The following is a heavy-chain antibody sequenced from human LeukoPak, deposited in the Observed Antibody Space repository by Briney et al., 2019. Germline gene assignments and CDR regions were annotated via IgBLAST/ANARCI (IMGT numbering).Heavy chain of an antibody. CDR3: AKERRRYYYDSSGYQLGIRVDAFDI. CDR2: ISYDGSNK. D-gene: IGHD3-22*01. V-gene: IGHV3-30*04. J-gene: IGHJ3*02. Sequence: GGSLRLSCAASGFTFSSYAMHWVRQAPGKGLEWVAVISYDGSNKYYADSVKGRFTISRDNSKNTLYLQMNSLRAEDTAVYYCAKERRRYYYDSSGYQLGIRVDAFDIWGQGTMVTVSS. CDR1: GFTFSSYA.